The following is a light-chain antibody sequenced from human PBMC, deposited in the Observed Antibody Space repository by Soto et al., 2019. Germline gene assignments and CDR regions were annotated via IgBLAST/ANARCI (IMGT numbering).Light chain of an antibody. J-gene: IGLJ2*01. CDR1: SSDVGGYNY. CDR2: EVS. Sequence: QSALTQPASVSGSPGQSITISCTGTSSDVGGYNYVSWYQQHPGKAPKHMIYEVSNLPSGVSNRFSGSKSGNTASLTISGLQAEDEADYYFSSYTSSVVFGGGTKVTVL. CDR3: SSYTSSVV. V-gene: IGLV2-14*01.